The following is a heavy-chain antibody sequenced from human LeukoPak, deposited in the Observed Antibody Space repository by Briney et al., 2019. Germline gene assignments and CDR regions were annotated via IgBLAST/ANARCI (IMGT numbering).Heavy chain of an antibody. D-gene: IGHD1-26*01. CDR2: IWSDGSNK. J-gene: IGHJ4*02. CDR3: AKDYRVGASQQDY. V-gene: IGHV3-33*06. Sequence: GRPLRLSCAASGFTFSNHGMHWVRQAPGKGLEWVAIIWSDGSNKYYADSVKGRFTISRDNSRNTLYLQMNSLRAEDTALYYCAKDYRVGASQQDYWGQGTLVTVSS. CDR1: GFTFSNHG.